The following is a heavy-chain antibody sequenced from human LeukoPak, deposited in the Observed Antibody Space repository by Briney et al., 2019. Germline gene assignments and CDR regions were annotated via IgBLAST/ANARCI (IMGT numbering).Heavy chain of an antibody. CDR3: ARDYKYAFDN. D-gene: IGHD5-24*01. J-gene: IGHJ4*02. Sequence: PGGSLRLSCAASGFMFSDYRMNWGRQAPGEGLEWISYIGISSGNTNYADAVKGRFTISGDKAKNSLYLQMNSLRVEDTAVYYCARDYKYAFDNWGQGTLVTVSS. CDR2: IGISSGNT. CDR1: GFMFSDYR. V-gene: IGHV3-48*01.